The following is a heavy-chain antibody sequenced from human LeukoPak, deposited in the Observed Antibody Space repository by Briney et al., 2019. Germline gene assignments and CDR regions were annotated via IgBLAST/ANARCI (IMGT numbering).Heavy chain of an antibody. CDR1: GFTFRSYR. J-gene: IGHJ3*02. V-gene: IGHV3-48*04. CDR3: ARVVGAMGFDI. D-gene: IGHD1-26*01. Sequence: GGSLRLSCPASGFTFRSYRMLWLGPAPGKGLDGVSYINSSSRTIYLADSVKGRFTISRENAQHSLSLQRNSLRAEDTAVYYWARVVGAMGFDIWGQGTMVTVSS. CDR2: INSSSRTI.